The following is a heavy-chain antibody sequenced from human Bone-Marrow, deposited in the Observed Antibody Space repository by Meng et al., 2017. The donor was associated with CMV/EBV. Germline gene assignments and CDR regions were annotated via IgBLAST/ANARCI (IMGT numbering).Heavy chain of an antibody. CDR2: INHSGST. V-gene: IGHV4-34*01. CDR1: GGSFSGYY. J-gene: IGHJ5*02. D-gene: IGHD6-13*01. Sequence: SETLSLTCAVYGGSFSGYYWSWIRQPPGKGLEWIGEINHSGSTNYNPSLKSRVTISVDTSKNQFSLNLSSVTAADTAVYYCARGTYSTSWYWCDPWGQGNLVNVAS. CDR3: ARGTYSTSWYWCDP.